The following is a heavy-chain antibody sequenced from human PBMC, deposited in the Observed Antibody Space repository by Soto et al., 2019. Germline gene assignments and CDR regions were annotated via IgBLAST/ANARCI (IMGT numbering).Heavy chain of an antibody. CDR3: AKGLDGANSGIVYFDF. V-gene: IGHV3-23*01. CDR2: ISYSGEST. J-gene: IGHJ4*02. Sequence: PGGSLRLSCTASGFTFSNYAMSWVRQSPGKGPDWVSTISYSGESTYYADSVKGRFTISRDNSKNTLYLQMSGLRAEDTAVYYCAKGLDGANSGIVYFDFWGKGTLVPVAS. CDR1: GFTFSNYA. D-gene: IGHD4-17*01.